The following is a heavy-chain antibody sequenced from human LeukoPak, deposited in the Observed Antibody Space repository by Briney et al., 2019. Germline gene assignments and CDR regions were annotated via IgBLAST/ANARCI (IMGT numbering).Heavy chain of an antibody. Sequence: PGGSLRLSCAASGFTFSNYVMHWVRQAPGKGLEWVAVISFDGGDKYYADSVKGRLTISRDHSKSTLYLQMNILRPEDTAVYFCARSPLVYYGMDVWGQGTTVTVSS. CDR2: ISFDGGDK. CDR3: ARSPLVYYGMDV. D-gene: IGHD2-8*02. J-gene: IGHJ6*02. CDR1: GFTFSNYV. V-gene: IGHV3-30*04.